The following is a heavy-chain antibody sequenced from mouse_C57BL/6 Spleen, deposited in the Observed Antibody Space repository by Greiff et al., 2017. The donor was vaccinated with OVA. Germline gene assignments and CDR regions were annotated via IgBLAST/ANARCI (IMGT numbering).Heavy chain of an antibody. D-gene: IGHD1-1*01. CDR3: ARGTTVVERNFDV. Sequence: VKLVESGAELAKPGASVKLSCKASGYTFTSYWMHWVKQRPGQGLEWIGYINPSSGYTKYNQKFKDKATLTADKSSSTAYMQLSSLTYEDSAVYYCARGTTVVERNFDVWGTGTTVTVSS. J-gene: IGHJ1*03. V-gene: IGHV1-7*01. CDR2: INPSSGYT. CDR1: GYTFTSYW.